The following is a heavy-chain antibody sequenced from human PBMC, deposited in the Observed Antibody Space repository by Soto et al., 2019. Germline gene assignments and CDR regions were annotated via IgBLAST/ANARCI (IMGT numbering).Heavy chain of an antibody. V-gene: IGHV3-30-3*01. Sequence: QVQLVESGGGVVQPGRSLRLSCAASGSTFSSYAMHWVRQAPGKGLEWVAVISYDGSNKYYADSVKGRFTISRDISKNTLYLQMNSLRAEDTAVYYCARAGGLLLDYWGQGTLVTVSS. CDR1: GSTFSSYA. CDR2: ISYDGSNK. D-gene: IGHD2-15*01. J-gene: IGHJ4*02. CDR3: ARAGGLLLDY.